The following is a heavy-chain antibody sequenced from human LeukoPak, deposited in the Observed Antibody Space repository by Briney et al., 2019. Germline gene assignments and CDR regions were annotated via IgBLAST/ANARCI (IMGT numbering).Heavy chain of an antibody. J-gene: IGHJ6*02. CDR2: IRGDSATT. D-gene: IGHD2-2*01. CDR1: GFTFAGHA. CDR3: AKTLYSSTTHYYYYGMDV. V-gene: IGHV3-23*01. Sequence: GGSLRLPCAASGFTFAGHAMTWVRQAPGKGLEWVASIRGDSATTAYADSVKGRFTISRDNSRSTLYLQMNSLRADDTAVYYCAKTLYSSTTHYYYYGMDVWGQGTTVTVSS.